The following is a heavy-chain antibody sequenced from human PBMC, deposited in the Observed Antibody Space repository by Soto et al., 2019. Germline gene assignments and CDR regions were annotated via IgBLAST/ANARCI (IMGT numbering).Heavy chain of an antibody. V-gene: IGHV3-7*01. D-gene: IGHD3-9*01. CDR2: IKQDGSEK. CDR1: GFTFSSYW. CDR3: ARGSYYEILTGFYHRGFYFGMDV. J-gene: IGHJ6*02. Sequence: GGSLRLSCAASGFTFSSYWMSWVRQASGKGLEWVANIKQDGSEKYYADSVRGRFTIARDNSKKTLFLQMKSLRAEDTAVYFCARGSYYEILTGFYHRGFYFGMDVWGQGTTVTVSS.